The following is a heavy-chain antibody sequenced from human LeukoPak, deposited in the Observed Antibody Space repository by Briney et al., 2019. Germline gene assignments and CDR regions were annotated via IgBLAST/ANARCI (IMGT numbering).Heavy chain of an antibody. CDR3: AEGSTVGNWFDP. D-gene: IGHD3-10*01. Sequence: ASVKVSCKASGYTFTSYDINWVRQATGQGLEWMGWMNPNSGNTGYAQKFQGRVTITTDESTSTAYMELSSLRSEDTAVYYCAEGSTVGNWFDPWGQGTLVTVSS. CDR1: GYTFTSYD. V-gene: IGHV1-8*03. J-gene: IGHJ5*02. CDR2: MNPNSGNT.